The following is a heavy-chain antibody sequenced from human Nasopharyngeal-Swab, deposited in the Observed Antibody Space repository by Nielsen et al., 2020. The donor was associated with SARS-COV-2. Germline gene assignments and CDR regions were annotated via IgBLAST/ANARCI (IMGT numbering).Heavy chain of an antibody. D-gene: IGHD2-2*01. CDR2: ISSSSSTI. V-gene: IGHV3-48*01. CDR1: GFTFSSYS. Sequence: GESLKISCAASGFTFSSYSMNWVRQAPGKGLEWVSYISSSSSTIYYADSVKGRFTISRDNAKNSLYLQMNSLRAEDTAVYYCARDLGGGYCPTTNCLGSWGQGTLVTVSS. CDR3: ARDLGGGYCPTTNCLGS. J-gene: IGHJ1*01.